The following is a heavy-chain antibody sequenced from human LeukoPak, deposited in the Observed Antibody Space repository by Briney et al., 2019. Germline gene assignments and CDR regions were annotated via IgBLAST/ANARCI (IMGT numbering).Heavy chain of an antibody. D-gene: IGHD5-18*01. Sequence: NPGGSLTLSFAASGFTFCNAWMSWVRQAPGKGLEWVGRIKSKTDGGTTDYAAPVKGRFTISRDDSKNTLYLQMNSLKTEDTAVYYCTTTYGYSYEYGMDVWGQGTTVTVSS. CDR3: TTTYGYSYEYGMDV. J-gene: IGHJ6*02. V-gene: IGHV3-15*01. CDR1: GFTFCNAW. CDR2: IKSKTDGGTT.